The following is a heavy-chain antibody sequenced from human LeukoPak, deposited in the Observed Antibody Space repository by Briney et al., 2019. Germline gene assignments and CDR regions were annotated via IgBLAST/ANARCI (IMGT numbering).Heavy chain of an antibody. D-gene: IGHD5-24*01. CDR2: IYPGDSDT. CDR1: GYSFTTYW. CDR3: ARRDGYGAYDI. J-gene: IGHJ3*02. Sequence: GESLKISCQGSGYSFTTYWIGWVRQMPGKGLEWMGIIYPGDSDTRYSPSFQGQVIISADKSISTAYLQWNSLKASDTAMYYCARRDGYGAYDIWGQGTMVTVSS. V-gene: IGHV5-51*01.